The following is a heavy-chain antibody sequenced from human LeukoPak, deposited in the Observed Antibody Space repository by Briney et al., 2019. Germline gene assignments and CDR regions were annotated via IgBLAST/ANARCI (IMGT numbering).Heavy chain of an antibody. CDR3: ARDDYGGSPYYYYYMDV. J-gene: IGHJ6*03. Sequence: SETLSLTCTVSGGSISSYYWSWIRQPAGKGLEWIGRIYTSGSTNYNPSLKSRVTMSVDTSKNQLSLKLSSVTAADTAVYYCARDDYGGSPYYYYYMDVWGKGTTVTVSS. CDR2: IYTSGST. V-gene: IGHV4-4*07. CDR1: GGSISSYY. D-gene: IGHD4-23*01.